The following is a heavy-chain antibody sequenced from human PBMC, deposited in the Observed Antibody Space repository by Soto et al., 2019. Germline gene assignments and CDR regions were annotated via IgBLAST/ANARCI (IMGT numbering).Heavy chain of an antibody. CDR1: GYSITSGYF. D-gene: IGHD5-12*01. V-gene: IGHV4-38-2*01. Sequence: KASETLSLTCAVSGYSITSGYFWGWIRQPPGKGLEWIGSIYYSGSTYYNPSLKSRVTISVDTSRNQFSLKLTSVTAADTAVYYCARGATTGGWNWFDPWGQGTLVTVSS. J-gene: IGHJ5*02. CDR3: ARGATTGGWNWFDP. CDR2: IYYSGST.